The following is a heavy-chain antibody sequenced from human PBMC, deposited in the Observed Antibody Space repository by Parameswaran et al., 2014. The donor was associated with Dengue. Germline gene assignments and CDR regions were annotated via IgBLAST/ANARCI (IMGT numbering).Heavy chain of an antibody. Sequence: WIRQPPGKGLEWIGSIYHSGSTYYNPSLKSRVTISVDTSKNQFSLKLSSVTAADTAVYYCARVSSSFFGYWGQEPWSPSPQ. D-gene: IGHD6-13*01. V-gene: IGHV4-38-2*02. J-gene: IGHJ4*01. CDR3: ARVSSSFFGY. CDR2: IYHSGST.